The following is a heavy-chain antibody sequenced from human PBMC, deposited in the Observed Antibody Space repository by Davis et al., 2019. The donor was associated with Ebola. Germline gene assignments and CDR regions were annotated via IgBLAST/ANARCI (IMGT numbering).Heavy chain of an antibody. V-gene: IGHV4-34*01. CDR2: INHSGST. CDR1: GGSFSGYY. J-gene: IGHJ4*02. D-gene: IGHD5-18*01. Sequence: MPSETLSPTCAVYGGSFSGYYWSWIRQPPGKGLEWIGEINHSGSTNYNPSLKSRVTISVDTSKNQFSLKLSSVTAADTAVYYCARGIRRYSYGLHFDYWGQGTLVTVSS. CDR3: ARGIRRYSYGLHFDY.